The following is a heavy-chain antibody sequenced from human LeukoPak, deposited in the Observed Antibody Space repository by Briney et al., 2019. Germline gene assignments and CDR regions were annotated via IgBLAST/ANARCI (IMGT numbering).Heavy chain of an antibody. J-gene: IGHJ4*02. V-gene: IGHV1-69*05. CDR2: IIPIFGTA. CDR3: ARYIVPYPPDY. D-gene: IGHD2-8*01. Sequence: SVTVSFKASGGTFSSYAISWVRQAPGQGLEWMGGIIPIFGTANYAQKFQGRVTITTDESTSTAYMELSSLRSEDTAVYYCARYIVPYPPDYWGQGTLVTVSS. CDR1: GGTFSSYA.